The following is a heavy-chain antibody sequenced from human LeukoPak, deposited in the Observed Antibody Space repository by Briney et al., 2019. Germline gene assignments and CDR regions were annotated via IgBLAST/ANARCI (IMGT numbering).Heavy chain of an antibody. CDR2: INHSGST. Sequence: SETLSLTCAAYGGSFSGYYWSWIRQPPGKGLEWIGEINHSGSTNYNPSLKSRVTISVDTSKNQFSLKLSSVTAADTAVYYCARGRGIYYYYGMDVWGQGTTVTVSS. CDR3: ARGRGIYYYYGMDV. V-gene: IGHV4-34*01. CDR1: GGSFSGYY. J-gene: IGHJ6*02.